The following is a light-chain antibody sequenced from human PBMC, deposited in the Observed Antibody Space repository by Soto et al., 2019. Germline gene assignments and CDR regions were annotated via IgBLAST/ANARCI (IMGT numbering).Light chain of an antibody. J-gene: IGKJ5*01. CDR2: AAY. CDR3: QYLNGAPTIT. CDR1: QDVSDY. Sequence: DIQMTHSPSTLSASVGDRVTITCRASQDVSDYLAWYQHAPGKAPNLLIYAAYTLQSGVPSRFSGSGSLTEFSLTITSLQPEDFATYYCQYLNGAPTITFGQGTRLEIK. V-gene: IGKV1-9*01.